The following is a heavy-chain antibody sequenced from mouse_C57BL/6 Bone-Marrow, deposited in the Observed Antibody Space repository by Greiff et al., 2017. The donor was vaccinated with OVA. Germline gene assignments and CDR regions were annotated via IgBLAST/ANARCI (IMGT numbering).Heavy chain of an antibody. J-gene: IGHJ2*01. D-gene: IGHD2-2*01. V-gene: IGHV3-6*01. CDR3: AREDGYDFYYFDY. CDR2: ISYDGSN. Sequence: EVQRVESGPGLVKPSQSLSLTCSVTGYSITSGYYWNWIRQFPGNKLEWMGYISYDGSNNYNPSLKNRISITRDTSKNQFFLKLNSVTTEDTATYYCAREDGYDFYYFDYWGQGTTLTVSS. CDR1: GYSITSGYY.